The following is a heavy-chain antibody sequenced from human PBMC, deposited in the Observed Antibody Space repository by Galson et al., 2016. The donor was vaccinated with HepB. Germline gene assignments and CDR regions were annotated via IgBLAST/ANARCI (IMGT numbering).Heavy chain of an antibody. CDR3: ARAPYCTGGSCYGPLGNWFDP. CDR2: IIPISGTV. J-gene: IGHJ5*02. D-gene: IGHD2-15*01. CDR1: GGTFGSYE. Sequence: SVKVSCKASGGTFGSYEISWVRQAPGQGLEWMGGIIPISGTVNYAEKFQGRVTITADKSTSTVYMEVSSLRSEDTAVYYCARAPYCTGGSCYGPLGNWFDPWGQGTLVTVSS. V-gene: IGHV1-69*06.